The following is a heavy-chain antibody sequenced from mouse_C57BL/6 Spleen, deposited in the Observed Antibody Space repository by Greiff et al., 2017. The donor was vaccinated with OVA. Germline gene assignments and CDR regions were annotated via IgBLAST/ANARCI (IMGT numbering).Heavy chain of an antibody. J-gene: IGHJ2*01. CDR1: GFNIKDYY. V-gene: IGHV14-2*01. CDR3: ARNHDYDPPLGY. Sequence: VQLQQSGAELVKPGASVKLSCTASGFNIKDYYMHWVKQRTEQGLEWIGRLDPEDGETKSASKFQGKATITADTSSNTAYLQLSSLTSEDTAVYYCARNHDYDPPLGYWGQGTTLTVSS. CDR2: LDPEDGET. D-gene: IGHD2-4*01.